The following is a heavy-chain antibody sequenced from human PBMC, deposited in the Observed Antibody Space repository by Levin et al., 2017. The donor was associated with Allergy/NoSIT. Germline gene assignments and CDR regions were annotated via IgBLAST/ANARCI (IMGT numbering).Heavy chain of an antibody. D-gene: IGHD6-6*01. V-gene: IGHV1-69*13. CDR1: GGTFSSYA. Sequence: SVKVSCKASGGTFSSYAISWVRQAPGQGLEWMGGIIPIFGTANYAQKFQGRVTITADESTSTAYMELSSLRSEDTAVYYCAREASSIAAQKGLYYYYYMDVWGKGTTVTVSS. CDR3: AREASSIAAQKGLYYYYYMDV. CDR2: IIPIFGTA. J-gene: IGHJ6*03.